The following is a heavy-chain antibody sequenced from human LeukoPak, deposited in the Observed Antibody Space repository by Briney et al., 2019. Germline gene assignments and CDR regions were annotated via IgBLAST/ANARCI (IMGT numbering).Heavy chain of an antibody. Sequence: GGSLRLSCAASGFTFSSYGMQWVRQAPGKGLEWLTIIAYDGSDKYYADSVKGRFTISRDNSKNTLYLQMNSLRPEDTAVCYCAKDLTGTFGAISSWGQGTLVTVSS. CDR1: GFTFSSYG. J-gene: IGHJ5*02. V-gene: IGHV3-30*18. CDR3: AKDLTGTFGAISS. CDR2: IAYDGSDK. D-gene: IGHD3-16*01.